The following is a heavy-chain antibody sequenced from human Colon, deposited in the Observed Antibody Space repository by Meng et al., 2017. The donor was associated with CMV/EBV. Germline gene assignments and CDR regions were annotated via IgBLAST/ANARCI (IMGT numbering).Heavy chain of an antibody. J-gene: IGHJ2*01. CDR2: MYTSGST. CDR1: GGSITSYS. V-gene: IGHV4-4*07. Sequence: QDRLQQSRPGLLNPSSTPSSTCPFSGGSITSYSWSWIRQPAGRGLEWIGRMYTSGSTNYNPSLKSRVTMSVDTSKKQFSLKLSSVTAADTAMYYCAKEAPGGNYWYFDLWGRGTLVTVSS. CDR3: AKEAPGGNYWYFDL. D-gene: IGHD1-26*01.